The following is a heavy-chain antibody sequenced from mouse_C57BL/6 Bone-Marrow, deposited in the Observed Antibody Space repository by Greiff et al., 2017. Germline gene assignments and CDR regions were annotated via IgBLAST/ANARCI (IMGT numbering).Heavy chain of an antibody. D-gene: IGHD1-1*01. CDR2: IDPANGNT. CDR1: GFNIKNTY. CDR3: ARGDSLYYYGLYYAMDY. V-gene: IGHV14-3*01. J-gene: IGHJ4*01. Sequence: VQLKQSVAELVRPGASVKLSCTASGFNIKNTYMHWVKQRPEQGLEWIGRIDPANGNTKYAPKFQGKATITADTSSNTAYLQLSSLTSEDTAIYYCARGDSLYYYGLYYAMDYWGQGTSVTVSS.